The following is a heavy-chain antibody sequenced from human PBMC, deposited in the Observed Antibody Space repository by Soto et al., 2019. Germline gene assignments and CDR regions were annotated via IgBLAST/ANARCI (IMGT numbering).Heavy chain of an antibody. J-gene: IGHJ5*02. V-gene: IGHV1-46*01. CDR3: ANSPEYGAIVALRGGCFDP. D-gene: IGHD5-12*01. CDR1: GYTFTSYY. Sequence: QVQLVQSGAEVKKPGASVKVSCKASGYTFTSYYMHWVRQAPGQGLEWMGIINPSGGSTSYAQKFKGRVTMTRDTSTSTVYMELSSLRSEDTAVYYCANSPEYGAIVALRGGCFDPWGQGTLVTVSS. CDR2: INPSGGST.